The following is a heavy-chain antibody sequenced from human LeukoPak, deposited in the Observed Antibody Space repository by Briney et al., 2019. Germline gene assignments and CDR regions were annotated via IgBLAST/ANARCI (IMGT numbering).Heavy chain of an antibody. CDR3: ARVSAAVAGTPGYFQH. Sequence: VASVKVSCKASGYTFTSYYMHWVRQAPGQGLEWMGIINPSGGSTSYAQKFQGRVTMTRDMSTSTVYMELSSLRSEDTAVYYCARVSAAVAGTPGYFQHWGQGTLVTVSS. V-gene: IGHV1-46*01. CDR2: INPSGGST. J-gene: IGHJ1*01. D-gene: IGHD6-19*01. CDR1: GYTFTSYY.